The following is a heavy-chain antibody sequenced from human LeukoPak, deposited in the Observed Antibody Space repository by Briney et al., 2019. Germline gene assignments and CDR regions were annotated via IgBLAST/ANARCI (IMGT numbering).Heavy chain of an antibody. CDR1: GGSISSYY. CDR3: ARDDFWSGYRAFDI. Sequence: SSETLSLTCTVSGGSISSYYWSWIRQPAGKGLEWIGRIYTSGSINYNPSLKSRVTMSVHTSKNQFSLKLSSVTAADTAVYYCARDDFWSGYRAFDIWGQGTMVTVS. J-gene: IGHJ3*02. V-gene: IGHV4-4*07. CDR2: IYTSGSI. D-gene: IGHD3-3*01.